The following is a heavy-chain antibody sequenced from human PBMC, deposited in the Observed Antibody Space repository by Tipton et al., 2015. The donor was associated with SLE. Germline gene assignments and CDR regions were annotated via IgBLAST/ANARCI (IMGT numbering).Heavy chain of an antibody. CDR1: GDSISSSSYY. V-gene: IGHV4-39*07. D-gene: IGHD3-10*01. CDR2: MYYSGNT. J-gene: IGHJ3*02. Sequence: TLSLTCTVSGDSISSSSYYWGWIRQPPGKGLEWIGSMYYSGNTYYNPSLKSRVTISVDTSKNQLSLKLYSVTAADTAVYYCARDLNWMVHFEEAFDIWGQGTMVTVSS. CDR3: ARDLNWMVHFEEAFDI.